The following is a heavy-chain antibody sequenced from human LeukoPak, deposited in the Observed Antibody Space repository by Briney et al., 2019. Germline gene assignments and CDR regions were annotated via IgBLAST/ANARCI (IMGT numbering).Heavy chain of an antibody. CDR3: ANINGMDV. V-gene: IGHV3-23*01. J-gene: IGHJ6*02. Sequence: GGSLRLSCAASGFTFSSYAMSWVRQAPGKGLEWVSVISVGGGGTTYADSVKGRFTISRDNSKKTLYLQMNSLRAEDTALYYCANINGMDVWGQGTTVTVSS. CDR1: GFTFSSYA. CDR2: ISVGGGGT.